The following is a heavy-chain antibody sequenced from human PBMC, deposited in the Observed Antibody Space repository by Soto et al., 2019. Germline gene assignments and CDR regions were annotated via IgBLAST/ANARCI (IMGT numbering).Heavy chain of an antibody. Sequence: EVQLLESGGGLVQPGGSLRLSCAASGFTFSSYAMSWVRQAPGKGLEWVSAISGSGGSTYYADSVKGRFTISRDNSKSRLYLQMHSLRAEYKAVYYSAKDWSDFDWVLESQGPFYYWGRGSLVAVAT. J-gene: IGHJ4*02. CDR2: ISGSGGST. D-gene: IGHD3-9*01. V-gene: IGHV3-23*01. CDR3: AKDWSDFDWVLESQGPFYY. CDR1: GFTFSSYA.